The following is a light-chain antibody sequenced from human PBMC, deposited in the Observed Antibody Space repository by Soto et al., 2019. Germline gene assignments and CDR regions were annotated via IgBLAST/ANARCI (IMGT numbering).Light chain of an antibody. CDR3: QQYNSWPLT. V-gene: IGKV3D-15*01. CDR2: GAS. J-gene: IGKJ4*01. CDR1: QSVSSY. Sequence: TQSAATLSSSPGAMATSSCRASQSVSSYLAWYQQKPGQAPRLLIYGASSRATGIPDRFSGSGSGTDFILTISSLQSEDFAVYYCQQYNSWPLTFGGGTKVDIK.